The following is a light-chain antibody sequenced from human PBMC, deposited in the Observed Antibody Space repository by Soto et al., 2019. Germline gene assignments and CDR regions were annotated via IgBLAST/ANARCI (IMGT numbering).Light chain of an antibody. J-gene: IGKJ1*01. CDR1: QSVSSNY. CDR3: QQYGTSPRT. V-gene: IGKV3-20*01. CDR2: DAS. Sequence: EIVLTQSPGTLSLSPGERASLSCRATQSVSSNYLAWYQQKPGQAPRLLIYDASNRATGIPDRFSGSGSGTDFTLTISSLEPEDFAVYYCQQYGTSPRTFGQGTKVDI.